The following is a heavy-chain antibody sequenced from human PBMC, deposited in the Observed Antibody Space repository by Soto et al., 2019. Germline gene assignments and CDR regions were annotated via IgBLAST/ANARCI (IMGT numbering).Heavy chain of an antibody. J-gene: IGHJ2*01. CDR2: THGGRST. Sequence: EVQLVESGGGLIQPGGSLRLSCAASGFTVTNNYMGWVRQAPGKGLDWVSVTHGGRSTYYADSVKARFTISRDSSKNTLYLQLNRQRAEDTAVYYCACGFTEIVVVAGAILAPWYFDLWGRGTLVTVSS. CDR3: ACGFTEIVVVAGAILAPWYFDL. V-gene: IGHV3-53*01. D-gene: IGHD2-15*01. CDR1: GFTVTNNY.